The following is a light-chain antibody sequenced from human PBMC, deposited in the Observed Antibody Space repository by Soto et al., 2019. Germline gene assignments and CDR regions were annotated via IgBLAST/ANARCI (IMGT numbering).Light chain of an antibody. CDR3: QQRSNWPPS. V-gene: IGKV3-11*01. CDR1: QSVSSY. CDR2: DAS. Sequence: EIVLTQSPATLSLSPGERATHSCRASQSVSSYLAWYQQKPGQAPRLLIYDASNRATGIPARFSGSGSETDFTLTISSLEPEDFAVYYCQQRSNWPPSFGGGTKVEVK. J-gene: IGKJ4*01.